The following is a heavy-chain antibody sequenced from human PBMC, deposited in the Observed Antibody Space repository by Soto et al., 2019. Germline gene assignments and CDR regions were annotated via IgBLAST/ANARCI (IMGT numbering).Heavy chain of an antibody. Sequence: ASVKVSCKASGYTFTSYAMHWVRQAPGQRLEWMGWINAGNGNTKYSQKFQGRVTITRDTSASTAYMELSSLRSEDTAVYYCARDRVIEGELLMWFDYWGQGTLVTVSS. D-gene: IGHD1-26*01. J-gene: IGHJ4*02. CDR3: ARDRVIEGELLMWFDY. CDR1: GYTFTSYA. V-gene: IGHV1-3*01. CDR2: INAGNGNT.